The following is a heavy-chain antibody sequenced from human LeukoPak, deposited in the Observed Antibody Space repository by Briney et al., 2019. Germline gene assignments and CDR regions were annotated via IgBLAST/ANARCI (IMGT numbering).Heavy chain of an antibody. D-gene: IGHD6-19*01. CDR1: GGSISSGDYY. Sequence: SETLSLTCTVSGGSISSGDYYWSWIRQPPGKGLEWIGYIYYSGSTYYNPSLKSRVTISVDTSKNQFSLKLSSVTAADTAVYYCARVRTAVAGTHDFDYWGQRTLVTVSS. V-gene: IGHV4-30-4*08. J-gene: IGHJ4*02. CDR3: ARVRTAVAGTHDFDY. CDR2: IYYSGST.